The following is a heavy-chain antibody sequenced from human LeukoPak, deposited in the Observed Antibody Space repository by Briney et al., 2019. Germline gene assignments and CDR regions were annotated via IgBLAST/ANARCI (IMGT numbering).Heavy chain of an antibody. CDR3: ARGGPSGYDFWSGYYPSYFDY. Sequence: SETLSLTCAVYSGSFSGYYWSWIRQHPGKGLEWIGYIYYSGSTYYNPSLKSRVTISVDTSKNQFSLKLSSVTAADTAVYYCARGGPSGYDFWSGYYPSYFDYWGQGTLVTVSS. D-gene: IGHD3-3*01. CDR1: SGSFSGYY. J-gene: IGHJ4*02. CDR2: IYYSGST. V-gene: IGHV4-31*11.